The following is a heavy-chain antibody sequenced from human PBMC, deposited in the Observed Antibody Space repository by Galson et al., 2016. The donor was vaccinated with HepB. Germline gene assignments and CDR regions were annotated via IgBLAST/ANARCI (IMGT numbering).Heavy chain of an antibody. CDR3: NTLYSQDDDYGDYGFDSEADY. V-gene: IGHV3-15*01. D-gene: IGHD4-17*01. J-gene: IGHJ4*02. CDR1: GFILTNYW. Sequence: SLRLSCAVSGFILTNYWMTWVRQAPGKGLEWVGRIKSTTDGGTTDYAAPVKGRFTISRDDTKNTLYLQINSLKTEDTAGYYCNTLYSQDDDYGDYGFDSEADYWGQGTLVIVSS. CDR2: IKSTTDGGTT.